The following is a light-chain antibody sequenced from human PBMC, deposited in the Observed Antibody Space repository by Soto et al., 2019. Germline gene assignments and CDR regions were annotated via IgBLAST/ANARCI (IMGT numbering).Light chain of an antibody. J-gene: IGKJ1*01. CDR2: GAS. CDR1: QSVRTN. V-gene: IGKV3-15*01. CDR3: QQYFNWPLTWT. Sequence: EVVLTQSPATLSVSAGETVTLSYRASQSVRTNVAWYQQIPGQAPRLLVYGASTRATGVPARFTGSGSGIEFSLTISSLLSEDSAFYYCQQYFNWPLTWTFGPGTKVQIK.